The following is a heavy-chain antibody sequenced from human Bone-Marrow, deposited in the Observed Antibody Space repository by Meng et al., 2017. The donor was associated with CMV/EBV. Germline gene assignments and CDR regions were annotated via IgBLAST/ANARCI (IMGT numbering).Heavy chain of an antibody. Sequence: LRLSCAISGDSVSSNSAAWNWIRQSPSRGLEWLGRTYYRSEWYNDYAVSVKSRITINPVSSKNQFSLQLNSVTPEDTAVYYCARGALGEWLPRRYYYYGMDVWGQGTTVTVSS. J-gene: IGHJ6*02. CDR3: ARGALGEWLPRRYYYYGMDV. D-gene: IGHD3-10*01. V-gene: IGHV6-1*01. CDR2: TYYRSEWYN. CDR1: GDSVSSNSAA.